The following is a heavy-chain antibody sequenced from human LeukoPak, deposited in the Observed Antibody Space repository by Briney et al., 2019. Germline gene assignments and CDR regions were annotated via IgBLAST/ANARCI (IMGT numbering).Heavy chain of an antibody. CDR3: AREKTIFGVVIFLGAFDI. CDR1: GGSISSSSYY. CDR2: IYYSGST. D-gene: IGHD3-3*01. V-gene: IGHV4-39*01. J-gene: IGHJ3*02. Sequence: SETLSLTCTASGGSISSSSYYWGWIRQPPGKGLEWIGSIYYSGSTYYNPSLKSRVPISVDTSKNQFSLKLSSVTAADTAVYYCAREKTIFGVVIFLGAFDIWGQGTMVTVSS.